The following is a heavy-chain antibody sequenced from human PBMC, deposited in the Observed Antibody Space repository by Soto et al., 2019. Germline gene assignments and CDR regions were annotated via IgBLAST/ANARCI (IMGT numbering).Heavy chain of an antibody. D-gene: IGHD3-22*01. CDR3: YGETYYYDSSGYYSVGLDAFDI. Sequence: GGSLRLSCAASGFTFSSYGMHWVRQAPGKGLEWVAVISYDGSNKYYADSVKGRFTISRDNSKNTLYLQMNSLRAEDTAVYYCYGETYYYDSSGYYSVGLDAFDIWGQGTMVTVSS. CDR2: ISYDGSNK. J-gene: IGHJ3*02. CDR1: GFTFSSYG. V-gene: IGHV3-30*03.